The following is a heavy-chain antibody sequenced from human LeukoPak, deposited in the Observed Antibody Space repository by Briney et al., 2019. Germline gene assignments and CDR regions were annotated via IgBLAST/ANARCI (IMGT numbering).Heavy chain of an antibody. CDR3: ARLTSSSSGMTPN. J-gene: IGHJ4*02. V-gene: IGHV5-51*01. D-gene: IGHD6-6*01. Sequence: GESLKISCKGSGYSFTNYWIGWVRQMPGKGLEWMGIIYPLDSDTTYSPSFQGQVTISADKFISTAYLQWSSLKASDTAMYYCARLTSSSSGMTPNWGQGTLVTVSS. CDR1: GYSFTNYW. CDR2: IYPLDSDT.